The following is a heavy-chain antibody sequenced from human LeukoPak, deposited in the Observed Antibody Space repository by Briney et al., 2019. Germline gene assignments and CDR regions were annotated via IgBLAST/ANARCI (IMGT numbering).Heavy chain of an antibody. D-gene: IGHD2-21*02. CDR2: IDQDGSSK. J-gene: IGHJ4*02. Sequence: PGGSLRLSCVASGFTFSDYWMNWVRQAPGKGLEWVANIDQDGSSKYYLDSVKGRFTIPRDDAKNSLYLQINNLRAEDTAVYFCARGDWAPFDYWGQGSLLTVSS. V-gene: IGHV3-7*01. CDR1: GFTFSDYW. CDR3: ARGDWAPFDY.